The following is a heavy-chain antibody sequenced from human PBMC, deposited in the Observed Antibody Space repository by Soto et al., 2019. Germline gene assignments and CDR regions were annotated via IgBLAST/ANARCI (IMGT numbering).Heavy chain of an antibody. J-gene: IGHJ4*02. Sequence: QVPLQQWGAGLLKPSETLSLTCAVYGGSFSGCYWSWIRQPPGKGLEGVGEINHSGSTNYNPSLKTRVTTSVETSKNQFSLKLSSVTAADTAVYYGARGVKYCSGGSCPPSYYYFDCWGQGTLVTV. CDR3: ARGVKYCSGGSCPPSYYYFDC. D-gene: IGHD2-15*01. CDR2: INHSGST. CDR1: GGSFSGCY. V-gene: IGHV4-34*01.